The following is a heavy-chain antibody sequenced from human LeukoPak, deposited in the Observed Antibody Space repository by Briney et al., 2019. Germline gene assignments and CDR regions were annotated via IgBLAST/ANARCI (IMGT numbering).Heavy chain of an antibody. J-gene: IGHJ4*02. D-gene: IGHD5-24*01. CDR2: ISSGGST. CDR3: SRDRMGTKSFDY. V-gene: IGHV3-66*01. CDR1: GFTVRSNY. Sequence: GGSLRLSCAVSGFTVRSNYMSWVRQAPGKGLEWVSVISSGGSTYCADSVKGRFTISRDSSKNTLYLQMKSLRAEDTALYYCSRDRMGTKSFDYWGQGTLVTVSS.